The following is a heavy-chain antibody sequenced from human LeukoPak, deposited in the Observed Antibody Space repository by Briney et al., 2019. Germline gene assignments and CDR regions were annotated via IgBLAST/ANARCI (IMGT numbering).Heavy chain of an antibody. J-gene: IGHJ6*03. CDR2: ISRSGSTK. Sequence: GGSLRLSCAASGFTFSDYNMRWIRQAPGKGLEWVSSISRSGSTKYYADSVKGRFTISRDNAKNLLFLQMNSLRAEDTAVYYCARVLRYCSGGNCYSGGLGYMDVWGKGTTVTISS. D-gene: IGHD2-15*01. V-gene: IGHV3-11*01. CDR1: GFTFSDYN. CDR3: ARVLRYCSGGNCYSGGLGYMDV.